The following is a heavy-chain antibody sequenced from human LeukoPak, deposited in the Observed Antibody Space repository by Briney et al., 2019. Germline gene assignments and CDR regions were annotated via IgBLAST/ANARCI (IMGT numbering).Heavy chain of an antibody. V-gene: IGHV4-61*02. J-gene: IGHJ4*02. D-gene: IGHD2-2*01. Sequence: SQTLSLTCTVSGGSISSGSYYWSWIRQPAGKGLEWIGRIYTSGSTNYNPSLKSRVTISVDTSKNQFSLKLSSVTAADTAVYYCARVPRSQYQLLLVRYFDYWGQGTLVTVSS. CDR1: GGSISSGSYY. CDR3: ARVPRSQYQLLLVRYFDY. CDR2: IYTSGST.